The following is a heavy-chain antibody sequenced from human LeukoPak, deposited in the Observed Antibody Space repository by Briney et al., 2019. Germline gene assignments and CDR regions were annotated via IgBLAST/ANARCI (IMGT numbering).Heavy chain of an antibody. CDR1: GYTFTGYY. D-gene: IGHD2-15*01. CDR3: ARQLVVAATVDY. V-gene: IGHV1-2*02. Sequence: ASVKVSCKASGYTFTGYYMHWVRQAPGQGLEWMGWINPNSGGTNYAQKFQGRVTMTRDTSISTAYMELSRLRSDDTAVYYCARQLVVAATVDYWGQGTLVTVSS. J-gene: IGHJ4*02. CDR2: INPNSGGT.